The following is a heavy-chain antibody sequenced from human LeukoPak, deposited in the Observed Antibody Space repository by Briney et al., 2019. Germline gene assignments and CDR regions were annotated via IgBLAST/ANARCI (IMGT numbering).Heavy chain of an antibody. D-gene: IGHD3-10*01. CDR2: ISWNSGSI. CDR1: GFTFDDYA. J-gene: IGHJ4*02. Sequence: GRSLRLSCAASGFTFDDYAMHWVRQAPGKGLEWVSGISWNSGSIGYADSVKGRFTISRDNAKNSLYLQMNSLRAEDTALYYCAKGPYYYGSGSYEYFDYWGQGTLVTVSS. V-gene: IGHV3-9*01. CDR3: AKGPYYYGSGSYEYFDY.